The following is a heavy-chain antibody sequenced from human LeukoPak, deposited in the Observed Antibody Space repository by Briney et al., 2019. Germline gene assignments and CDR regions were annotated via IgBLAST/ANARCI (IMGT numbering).Heavy chain of an antibody. CDR1: GYSISSGYY. D-gene: IGHD2-15*01. CDR3: ARDQRGCSGGSCYSVAFDI. V-gene: IGHV4-38-2*02. Sequence: PSETLSLTCTVSGYSISSGYYWGWIRQPPGKGLEWIGSIYHSGSTYYNPSLKSRVTISLDTSKNQFSLKLSSVTAADTAVYYCARDQRGCSGGSCYSVAFDIWGQGTMVTVSS. J-gene: IGHJ3*02. CDR2: IYHSGST.